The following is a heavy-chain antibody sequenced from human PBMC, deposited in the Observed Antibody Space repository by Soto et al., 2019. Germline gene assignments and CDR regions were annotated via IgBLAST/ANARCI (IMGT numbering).Heavy chain of an antibody. CDR3: ARGYSVYDGHAFYI. V-gene: IGHV1-69*08. D-gene: IGHD5-12*01. CDR2: IIPIVGTP. CDR1: GGTFSSYT. Sequence: QVHLVQSGAEVKKPGSSVKVSCKASGGTFSSYTISWVRQAPGQGLEWMGRIIPIVGTPNYAQKFQGRVTITADQFTTTTYMELSCARSEVTAVYYCARGYSVYDGHAFYIWGPGTMVTVSS. J-gene: IGHJ3*02.